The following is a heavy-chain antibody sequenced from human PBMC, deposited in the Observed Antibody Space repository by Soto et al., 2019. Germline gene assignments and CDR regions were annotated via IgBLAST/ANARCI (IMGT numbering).Heavy chain of an antibody. CDR3: ARSRSGAVADSFDF. CDR1: GFTFRSYA. J-gene: IGHJ4*02. CDR2: ISRDGSNK. D-gene: IGHD3-10*01. V-gene: IGHV3-30*04. Sequence: GGSLRLSCAASGFTFRSYAIHWVRQAPGKGLEWVAVISRDGSNKYYVDSVKGRFTISRDNSKDAVYLQMNSLRDEDSAMFYCARSRSGAVADSFDFWGQGTLVTVSS.